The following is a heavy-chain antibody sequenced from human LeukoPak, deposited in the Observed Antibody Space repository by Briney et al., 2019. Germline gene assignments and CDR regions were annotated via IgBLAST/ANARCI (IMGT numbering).Heavy chain of an antibody. D-gene: IGHD3-22*01. V-gene: IGHV1-18*01. J-gene: IGHJ4*02. CDR1: GYTFSRYG. CDR3: ARGADLSSGYYYVMEF. CDR2: INTHNGKT. Sequence: GASVKVSCKASGYTFSRYGITWVRQAPGQGLEWMGWINTHNGKTDYGQKVQGRVTMTTDISTSTAYLEVRSLRSDDTAVYYCARGADLSSGYYYVMEFWGQGTLVTVSS.